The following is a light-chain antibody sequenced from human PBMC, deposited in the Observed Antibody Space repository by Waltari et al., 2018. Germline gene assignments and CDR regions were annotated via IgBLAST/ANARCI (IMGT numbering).Light chain of an antibody. J-gene: IGKJ2*01. V-gene: IGKV1-5*03. CDR2: RAS. CDR1: QSINKW. Sequence: DIQVTQSPSTLSASVGDRVTITCRTSQSINKWVSWYQQKPGKTPKLLIYRASSLVSGVPSRFRGSGSATEFTLSISGLQPDDVATYYCQQYNSYPYTFGQGTKVEI. CDR3: QQYNSYPYT.